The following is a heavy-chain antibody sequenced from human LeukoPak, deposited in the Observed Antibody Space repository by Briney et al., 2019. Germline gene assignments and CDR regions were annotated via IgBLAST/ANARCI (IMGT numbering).Heavy chain of an antibody. CDR1: GDSFTGYY. Sequence: SETLSLTCSVSGDSFTGYYWPWVRLPPGKGLEWIGYVYYSGSETDSNPSLKSRVSMSADSSKNQFSLKLNSVSAADTAVYYCARMRGALDPWGQGTLVTVSS. CDR2: VYYSGSET. J-gene: IGHJ5*02. V-gene: IGHV4-59*01. D-gene: IGHD2-15*01. CDR3: ARMRGALDP.